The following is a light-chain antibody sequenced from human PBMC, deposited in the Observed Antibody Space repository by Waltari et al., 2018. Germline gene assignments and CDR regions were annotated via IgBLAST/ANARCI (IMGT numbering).Light chain of an antibody. CDR3: QQYRDSYS. V-gene: IGKV3-15*01. J-gene: IGKJ2*01. CDR2: DAS. CDR1: QGIGSN. Sequence: IVMTQSPATLSVSPGDGALLSCRASQGIGSNVAWYQQKPGQAPRLLIYDASTRATDLPTRFSGSWSGTEFTLIISSLQSEDFAVYYCQQYRDSYSFGQGTKLEMK.